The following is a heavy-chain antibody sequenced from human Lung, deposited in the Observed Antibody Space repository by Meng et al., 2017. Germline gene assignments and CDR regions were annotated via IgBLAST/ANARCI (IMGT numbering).Heavy chain of an antibody. D-gene: IGHD4-11*01. CDR3: ARGPTTMAHDFDY. Sequence: QVQLPQWGAGLLKPSETLPLTCVVSGGSFSDYYWSWIRQPPGKGLEWIGEINHSGSTNYNPSLESRATISVDTSQNNLSLKLSSVTAADSAVYYCARGPTTMAHDFDYWGQGTLVTVSS. J-gene: IGHJ4*02. CDR2: INHSGST. CDR1: GGSFSDYY. V-gene: IGHV4-34*01.